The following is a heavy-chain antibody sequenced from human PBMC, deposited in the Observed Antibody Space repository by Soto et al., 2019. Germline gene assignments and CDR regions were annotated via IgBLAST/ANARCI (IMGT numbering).Heavy chain of an antibody. CDR2: ISWNSGSI. CDR3: AKDLQYYYDSSGYSFDY. Sequence: EVQLVESGGGLVQPGRSLRLSCAASGFTFDDYAMHWVRQAPGKGLEWVSGISWNSGSIGYADSVKGRFTISRDNAKNSLYLQMNSLRAEDTALYYCAKDLQYYYDSSGYSFDYWGQGTLVTVSS. V-gene: IGHV3-9*01. J-gene: IGHJ4*02. D-gene: IGHD3-22*01. CDR1: GFTFDDYA.